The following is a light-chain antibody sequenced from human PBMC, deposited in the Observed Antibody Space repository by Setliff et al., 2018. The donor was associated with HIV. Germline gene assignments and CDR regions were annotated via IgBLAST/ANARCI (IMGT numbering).Light chain of an antibody. Sequence: QSALTQPASVSGSPGQSITISCTGTSSDFGGYNYVSWYQHHPGKAPKLMIYEVTNRPSGVSTRFSGSKSVNTASLTISGLQADDDANYYCSSYTSTYTLYVFGTGTKVTVL. V-gene: IGLV2-14*01. CDR3: SSYTSTYTLYV. CDR2: EVT. J-gene: IGLJ1*01. CDR1: SSDFGGYNY.